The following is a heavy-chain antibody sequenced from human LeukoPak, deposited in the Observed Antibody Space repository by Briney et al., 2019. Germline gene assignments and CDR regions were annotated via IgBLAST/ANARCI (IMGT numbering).Heavy chain of an antibody. D-gene: IGHD2-21*02. CDR2: MNPNSGNT. CDR1: GYTFTSYD. V-gene: IGHV1-8*01. J-gene: IGHJ4*02. CDR3: ALLVVTAIERDY. Sequence: ASVKVSCKASGYTFTSYDINWVRQAPGQGLEWMGWMNPNSGNTGYAQKFQGRVTMTRNTSISTAYMELSSLRSEDTAVYYCALLVVTAIERDYWGQGTLVTASS.